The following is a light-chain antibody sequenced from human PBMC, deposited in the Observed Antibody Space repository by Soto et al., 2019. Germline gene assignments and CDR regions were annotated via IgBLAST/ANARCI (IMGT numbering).Light chain of an antibody. CDR3: QHSYTAPWT. CDR1: QPIITY. CDR2: ATS. Sequence: DIQMTQSPSSLSAFVGDRVTVSCRSSQPIITYLNWYQVKPGKAPKPLIFATSNLNSGVPSRFSGSGSGTDFTLTINNLQPEDFATYYCQHSYTAPWTFGQGTKVEIK. V-gene: IGKV1-39*01. J-gene: IGKJ1*01.